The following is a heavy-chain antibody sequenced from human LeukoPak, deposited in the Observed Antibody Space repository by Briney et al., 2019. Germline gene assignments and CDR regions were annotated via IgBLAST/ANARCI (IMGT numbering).Heavy chain of an antibody. J-gene: IGHJ4*02. D-gene: IGHD1-1*01. V-gene: IGHV3-64*04. CDR1: GFTFSAYA. CDR2: ISTNGGNT. CDR3: ARDRVYGKGTTGY. Sequence: HPGGSLRLSCSASGFTFSAYAMHWVRQAPGRGLEYVSAISTNGGNTYHADSVKGRFTISRDNAKNSLYLQMNSLRAEDTAVYYCARDRVYGKGTTGYWGQGTLVTVSS.